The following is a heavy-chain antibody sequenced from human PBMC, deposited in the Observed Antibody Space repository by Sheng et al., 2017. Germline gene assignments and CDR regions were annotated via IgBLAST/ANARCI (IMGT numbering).Heavy chain of an antibody. CDR1: GGTFSSYA. Sequence: QVQLVQSGAEVKKPGSSVRVSCKASGGTFSSYAICWVRQAPGQGLEWMGGIIPILGTVKYAEKFQGRVTITADGSTDTAYMELSSLRSDDTAVYYCARGQPRLPMSTTYTMDVWGQGTTVTVSS. D-gene: IGHD1-1*01. CDR2: IIPILGTV. J-gene: IGHJ6*02. V-gene: IGHV1-69*13. CDR3: ARGQPRLPMSTTYTMDV.